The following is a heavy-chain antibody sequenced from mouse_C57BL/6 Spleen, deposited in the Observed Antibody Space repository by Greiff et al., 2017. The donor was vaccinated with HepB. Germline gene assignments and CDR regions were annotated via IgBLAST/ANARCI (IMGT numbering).Heavy chain of an antibody. D-gene: IGHD1-1*01. CDR3: ASHYYGSSHWYVDV. J-gene: IGHJ1*03. CDR2: INPSNGGT. Sequence: QVQLQQPGTELVKPGASVKLSCKASGYTFTSYWMHWVKQRPGQGLEWIGNINPSNGGTNYNEKFKSKATLTVDKSSSTAYMQLSSLTSEDSAVYYGASHYYGSSHWYVDVWGTGTTVTVSS. CDR1: GYTFTSYW. V-gene: IGHV1-53*01.